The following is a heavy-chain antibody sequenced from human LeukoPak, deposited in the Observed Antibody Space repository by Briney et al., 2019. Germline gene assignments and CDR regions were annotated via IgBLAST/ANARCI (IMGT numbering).Heavy chain of an antibody. J-gene: IGHJ4*02. Sequence: SETLSLTCTVSGYSISSGYYWGWIRQPPGKGLEWIGSIYHSGSTYYNPSLKSRVTTSVDTSKNQFSLKLSSVTAADTAVYYCARGWYSNYVPTPDYWGQGTLVTVSS. V-gene: IGHV4-38-2*02. CDR2: IYHSGST. D-gene: IGHD4-11*01. CDR3: ARGWYSNYVPTPDY. CDR1: GYSISSGYY.